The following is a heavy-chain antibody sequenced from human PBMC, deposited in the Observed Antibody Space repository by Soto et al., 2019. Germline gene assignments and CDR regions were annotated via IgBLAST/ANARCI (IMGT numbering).Heavy chain of an antibody. Sequence: ASVKVSCKASGYTFTSYDINWVRQATGQGLEWMGWMNPNSDNTGYAQKFQGRVTITRDTSASTAYMELSSLRSEDTAVYYCASSNIAAAPYGMDVWGQGTTVTVSS. CDR3: ASSNIAAAPYGMDV. D-gene: IGHD6-13*01. CDR2: MNPNSDNT. V-gene: IGHV1-8*01. J-gene: IGHJ6*02. CDR1: GYTFTSYD.